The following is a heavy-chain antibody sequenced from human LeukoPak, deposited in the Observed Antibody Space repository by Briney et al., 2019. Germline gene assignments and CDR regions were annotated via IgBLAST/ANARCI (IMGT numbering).Heavy chain of an antibody. CDR2: ISYDGSNK. Sequence: PGGSLRLSCAASGFTFSSYGMHWVRQAPGKGLEWVAVISYDGSNKYYADSVEGRFTISRDNSKNTLYLQMNSPRAEDTAVYYCAKDYLDYYDSSGYSYGMDVWGQGTTVTVSS. CDR1: GFTFSSYG. D-gene: IGHD3-22*01. V-gene: IGHV3-30*18. J-gene: IGHJ6*02. CDR3: AKDYLDYYDSSGYSYGMDV.